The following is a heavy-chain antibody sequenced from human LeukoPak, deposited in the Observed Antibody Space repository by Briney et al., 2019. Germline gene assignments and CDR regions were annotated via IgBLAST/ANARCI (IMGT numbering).Heavy chain of an antibody. CDR2: INPNSGGT. Sequence: ASVKVSCMASGYTFTVYYMHWVRQAPGQGLERMGWINPNSGGTNYAQKFQGRVTMTRDTSISTAYMELSRLRSDDTAVYYCARVEVVPALVYYYYGMDVWGQGTTVTVSS. J-gene: IGHJ6*02. CDR3: ARVEVVPALVYYYYGMDV. V-gene: IGHV1-2*02. CDR1: GYTFTVYY. D-gene: IGHD2-2*01.